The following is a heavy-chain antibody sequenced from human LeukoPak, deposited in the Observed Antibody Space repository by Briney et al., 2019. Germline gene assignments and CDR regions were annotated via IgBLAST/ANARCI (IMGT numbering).Heavy chain of an antibody. CDR1: GGSISSYY. V-gene: IGHV4-4*07. D-gene: IGHD3-22*01. J-gene: IGHJ4*02. Sequence: SETLSLTCTVSGGSISSYYWSWIRQPAGKGLEWIGRIYTSGSTNYNPSLKSRVTMSVDTSKNQFSLKLSSVTAADTAVYYCAREGLPDHQTYYYDSSGYPNDHWGQGTLVTVSS. CDR2: IYTSGST. CDR3: AREGLPDHQTYYYDSSGYPNDH.